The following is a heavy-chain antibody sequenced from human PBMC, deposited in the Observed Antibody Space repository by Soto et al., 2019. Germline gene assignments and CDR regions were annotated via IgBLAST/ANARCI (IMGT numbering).Heavy chain of an antibody. J-gene: IGHJ3*02. CDR3: ARDVSPGSGPYYLEAFDM. CDR2: IKKDESKK. Sequence: EVQLVESGGGLVQPGESLRLSCAASGFTFSDYWMTWVRQAPGKGLEWVANIKKDESKKSYLDSVRGRFTISRDNARNSLYLQMDRLRAEYTALYYCARDVSPGSGPYYLEAFDMWGQGTMVTVSS. V-gene: IGHV3-7*05. CDR1: GFTFSDYW. D-gene: IGHD3-22*01.